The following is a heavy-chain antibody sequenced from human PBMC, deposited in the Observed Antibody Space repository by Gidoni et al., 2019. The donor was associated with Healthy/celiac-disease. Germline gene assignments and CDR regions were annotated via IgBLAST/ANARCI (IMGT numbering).Heavy chain of an antibody. V-gene: IGHV4-31*03. CDR1: GGPTSSGGYY. J-gene: IGHJ4*02. CDR2: SYYSGST. Sequence: QLQLQESRPGLVKPSQTLSLTCTVSGGPTSSGGYYWTWTRQHPGKGLEWIGYSYYSGSTYDNPSLKSRVTISVDTSKNQFALKLSSVTAADTAVYYCARSAGLLGVDYWGQGTLVTVSS. D-gene: IGHD2-15*01. CDR3: ARSAGLLGVDY.